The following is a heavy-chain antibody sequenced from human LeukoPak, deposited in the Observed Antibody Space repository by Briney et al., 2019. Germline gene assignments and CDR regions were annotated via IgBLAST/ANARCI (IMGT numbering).Heavy chain of an antibody. CDR3: ARADIVATITGFIDY. D-gene: IGHD5-12*01. J-gene: IGHJ4*02. CDR2: IYYSGST. V-gene: IGHV4-39*07. Sequence: SETLSLTCTVSGGSISSTSYYWGWIRQPPGKGLEWIGSIYYSGSTYYNPSLKSRVTISVDTSKNQFSLKLSSVTAADTAVYYCARADIVATITGFIDYWGQGTLVTVSS. CDR1: GGSISSTSYY.